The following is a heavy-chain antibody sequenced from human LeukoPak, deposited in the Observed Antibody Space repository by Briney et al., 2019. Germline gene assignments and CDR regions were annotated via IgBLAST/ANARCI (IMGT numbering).Heavy chain of an antibody. J-gene: IGHJ4*02. CDR1: GGSFSGYY. Sequence: PSETLSLTCAVYGGSFSGYYWSWIRQSPGKGLEWIGEINHSGSTNYNPSLKSRVTISVDTSKNQVSLKLSSVTAADTAVYYCARTNYYGSGSYYGYWGQGTLVTVSS. CDR2: INHSGST. V-gene: IGHV4-34*01. D-gene: IGHD3-10*01. CDR3: ARTNYYGSGSYYGY.